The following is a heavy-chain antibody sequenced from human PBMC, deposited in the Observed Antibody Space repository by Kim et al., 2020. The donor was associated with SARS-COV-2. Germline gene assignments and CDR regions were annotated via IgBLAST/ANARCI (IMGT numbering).Heavy chain of an antibody. CDR2: IYYSGST. Sequence: SETLSLTCTVSGGSISSGGYYWSWIRQHPGKGLEWIGYIYYSGSTYYNPSLKSRVTISVDTSKNQFSLKLSSVTAADTAVYYCARDRSGSGYYNDAFDIWGQGTMVTVSS. CDR1: GGSISSGGYY. CDR3: ARDRSGSGYYNDAFDI. D-gene: IGHD3-22*01. V-gene: IGHV4-31*03. J-gene: IGHJ3*02.